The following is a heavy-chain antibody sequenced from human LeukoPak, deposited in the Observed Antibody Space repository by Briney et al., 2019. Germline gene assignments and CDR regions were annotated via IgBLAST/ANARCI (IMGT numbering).Heavy chain of an antibody. J-gene: IGHJ3*02. CDR1: GGTFSSYA. CDR3: ASRYSGYVRDAFDI. D-gene: IGHD5-12*01. Sequence: SVKVSCKASGGTFSSYAISWVRQAPGQGLEWMGAIIPIFGTANYAQKFQGRVTITADESTSTAYMELSSLRSEDTAVYYCASRYSGYVRDAFDIWGQGTMVTVSS. V-gene: IGHV1-69*13. CDR2: IIPIFGTA.